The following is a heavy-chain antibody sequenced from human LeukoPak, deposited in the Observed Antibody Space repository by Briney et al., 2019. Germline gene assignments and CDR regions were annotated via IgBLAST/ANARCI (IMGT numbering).Heavy chain of an antibody. D-gene: IGHD6-13*01. Sequence: PGRPLRLSCAASGFTFSSYAMHWVRQAPGKGLEWVAVISYDGSNKYYADSVKGRFTISRDNSKNTLYLQMNSLRAEDTAVYYCARGRDDSSSWFDYWGQGTLVTVSS. CDR1: GFTFSSYA. J-gene: IGHJ4*02. CDR2: ISYDGSNK. CDR3: ARGRDDSSSWFDY. V-gene: IGHV3-30-3*01.